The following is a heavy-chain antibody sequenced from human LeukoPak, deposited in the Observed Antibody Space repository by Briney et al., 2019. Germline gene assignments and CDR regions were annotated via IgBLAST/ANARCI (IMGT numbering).Heavy chain of an antibody. Sequence: GGSLRLSRAASGFTFSSYGMHWVRQAPGKGLEWVAVIWYDGSNKYYADSVKGRFTISRDNSKNTLYLQMNSLRAEDTAVYYCAKDSRGYSTRKEFDYWGQGTLVTVSS. V-gene: IGHV3-33*06. CDR3: AKDSRGYSTRKEFDY. D-gene: IGHD5-18*01. CDR2: IWYDGSNK. CDR1: GFTFSSYG. J-gene: IGHJ4*02.